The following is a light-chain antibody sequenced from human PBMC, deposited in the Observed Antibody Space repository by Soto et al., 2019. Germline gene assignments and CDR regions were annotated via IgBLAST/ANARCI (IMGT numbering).Light chain of an antibody. J-gene: IGKJ2*01. V-gene: IGKV1-9*01. CDR3: LQLNSYPHT. CDR1: QGISSY. CDR2: GAS. Sequence: DIQLTQSPSFLSASVGDRVTITCRASQGISSYLAWYQQKPGKAPKLLIYGASTLQRGVPSRFSGSGSGTEFTLTISSLQPEDFATYYCLQLNSYPHTFGQGTNLEIK.